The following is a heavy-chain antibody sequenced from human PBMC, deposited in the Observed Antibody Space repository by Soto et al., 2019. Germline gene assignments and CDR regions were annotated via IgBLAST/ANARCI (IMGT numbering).Heavy chain of an antibody. D-gene: IGHD1-26*01. CDR2: INPKTAAT. Sequence: ASVKVSCKPSGYSFSDYFIQWVRQAPGQGLEWVAWINPKTAATNYAKKFQGRVSLTWDTSSTTAYMELTRLRPDDTAVYYCATITWAMNYYNGMDVWGQGTTVTVSS. V-gene: IGHV1-2*02. CDR3: ATITWAMNYYNGMDV. CDR1: GYSFSDYF. J-gene: IGHJ6*02.